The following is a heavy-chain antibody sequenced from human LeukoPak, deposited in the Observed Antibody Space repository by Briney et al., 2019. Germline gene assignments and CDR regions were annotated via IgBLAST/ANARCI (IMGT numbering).Heavy chain of an antibody. J-gene: IGHJ4*02. CDR2: IYSGGST. CDR1: GFTVSSNY. V-gene: IGHV3-66*01. CDR3: ARDLQDYDILTGPPDDY. Sequence: GGSLRLSCAASGFTVSSNYMSWVRQAPGKGLEWVSVIYSGGSTYYADSVKGRFTISRDNSKNTLYLQMNSLRAEDTAVYYCARDLQDYDILTGPPDDYWGQGTLVTVSS. D-gene: IGHD3-9*01.